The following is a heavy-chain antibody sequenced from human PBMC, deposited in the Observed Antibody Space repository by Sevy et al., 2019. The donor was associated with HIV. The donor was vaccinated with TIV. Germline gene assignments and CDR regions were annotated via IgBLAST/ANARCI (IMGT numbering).Heavy chain of an antibody. CDR3: ASPGGYSGYDPFDY. J-gene: IGHJ4*02. Sequence: GGSLRLSCAASGFSFSSYAMHWVRQAPGKGLEWVAVISYDGSNKYYADSVKGRFTISRDNSKNTLYLQMNRLRAEDTAVYYCASPGGYSGYDPFDYWGQGTLVTVSS. CDR2: ISYDGSNK. V-gene: IGHV3-30-3*01. D-gene: IGHD5-12*01. CDR1: GFSFSSYA.